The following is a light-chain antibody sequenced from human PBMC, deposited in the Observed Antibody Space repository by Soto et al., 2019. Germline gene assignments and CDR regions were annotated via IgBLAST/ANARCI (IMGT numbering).Light chain of an antibody. CDR3: QQRSNFIT. J-gene: IGKJ1*01. V-gene: IGKV3-11*01. CDR1: QSISSY. Sequence: EIVLTQSPATLSLSPGERATLSCRARQSISSYLAWYQQKPGQAPRILIYDASNRATGIPARFSGSGSGTDFTLTISSLESEDFAVYYCQQRSNFITFGQGTKVDIK. CDR2: DAS.